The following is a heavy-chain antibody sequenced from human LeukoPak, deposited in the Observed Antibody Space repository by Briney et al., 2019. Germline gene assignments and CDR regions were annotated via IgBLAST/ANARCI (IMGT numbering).Heavy chain of an antibody. D-gene: IGHD3-22*01. CDR3: AKGPTGYYDSSGYFSSHYFDY. Sequence: GRSLRLSCAASGFTFDDYAMHWVRQAPGKGLEWVSGISWNSGSIGYADSVKGRFTISRDNAKNSLYLQMNSLRAEDTALYYCAKGPTGYYDSSGYFSSHYFDYWGQGTLVTVSS. V-gene: IGHV3-9*01. J-gene: IGHJ4*02. CDR2: ISWNSGSI. CDR1: GFTFDDYA.